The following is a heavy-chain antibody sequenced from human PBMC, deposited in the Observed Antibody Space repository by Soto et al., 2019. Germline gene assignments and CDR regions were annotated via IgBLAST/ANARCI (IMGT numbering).Heavy chain of an antibody. D-gene: IGHD1-1*01. CDR2: IYYSGST. J-gene: IGHJ4*02. CDR3: ARHDWNGVDY. CDR1: GGSISSYY. V-gene: IGHV4-39*01. Sequence: PSETLSLTCTVSGGSISSYYWGWFRQPPGKGLEWIGSIYYSGSTYYNPSLKSRVTISVDTSKNQFSLKLSSVTAADTAVYYCARHDWNGVDYWGQGTLVTVSS.